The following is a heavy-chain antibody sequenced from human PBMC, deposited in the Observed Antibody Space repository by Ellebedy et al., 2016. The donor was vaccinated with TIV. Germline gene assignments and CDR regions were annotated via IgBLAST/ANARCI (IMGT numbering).Heavy chain of an antibody. CDR2: ISYDGSIK. J-gene: IGHJ3*02. Sequence: GESLKISCAASGFTFTTYAMHWVRQAPGKGLEWVAVISYDGSIKYYADSVKGRFPISRDNSKNTLYLQMNSLRAEDTAVYYCARDHVGNGYNRAFDIWGQGTMVTVSS. CDR1: GFTFTTYA. V-gene: IGHV3-30*17. D-gene: IGHD5-24*01. CDR3: ARDHVGNGYNRAFDI.